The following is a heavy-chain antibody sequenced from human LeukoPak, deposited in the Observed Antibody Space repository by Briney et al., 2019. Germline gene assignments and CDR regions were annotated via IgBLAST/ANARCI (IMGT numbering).Heavy chain of an antibody. D-gene: IGHD3-10*01. CDR3: ASRDYYGSEDY. CDR1: GFTFSSYA. CDR2: ISGSGGST. J-gene: IGHJ4*02. Sequence: GGSLRLSCAASGFTFSSYAMSWVRQAPGKGLEWVSIISGSGGSTYYADSVKGRFTISRDNAKNSLYLQMNSLRAEDTAVYYCASRDYYGSEDYWGREPWSPSPQ. V-gene: IGHV3-23*01.